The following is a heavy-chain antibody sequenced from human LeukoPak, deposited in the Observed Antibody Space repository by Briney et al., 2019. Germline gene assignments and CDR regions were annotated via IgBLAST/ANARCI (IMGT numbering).Heavy chain of an antibody. Sequence: PSETLSLTCAVYGGSFSGYYWSWIRQPPGKGLEWIGEINHSGSTNYNPSLKSRVTISVDTSKNQFSLKLSSVTAADTAVYYCARARYSYGPTWDYYYYGMDVWGQGTTVTVSS. V-gene: IGHV4-34*01. CDR3: ARARYSYGPTWDYYYYGMDV. CDR2: INHSGST. D-gene: IGHD5-18*01. J-gene: IGHJ6*02. CDR1: GGSFSGYY.